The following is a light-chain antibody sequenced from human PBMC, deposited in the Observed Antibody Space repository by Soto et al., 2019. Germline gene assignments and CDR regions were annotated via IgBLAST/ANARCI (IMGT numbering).Light chain of an antibody. Sequence: QSALTQPASVSGSPGQSITISCTGTSSDVGAYNSVAWYQHNPGNAPKLMIYDVSNRPSGVSRRFSGSKSANTASLSISGLQEDDEADYCCSSYTSSSTLVFGTGTKLTVL. V-gene: IGLV2-14*01. CDR3: SSYTSSSTLV. CDR1: SSDVGAYNS. CDR2: DVS. J-gene: IGLJ1*01.